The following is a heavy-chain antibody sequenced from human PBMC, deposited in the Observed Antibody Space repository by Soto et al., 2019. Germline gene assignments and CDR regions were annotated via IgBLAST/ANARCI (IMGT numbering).Heavy chain of an antibody. Sequence: GGSLRLSCAASGFTFSISGMHWVRQAPGKGLEWVAVIWYDGSNQYYADSVKGRFTISRDNSKNTVFLQMNSLRAEDTAVYYCARGYCSGGSCYSGYYYGMDVWGQGTKVTVSS. CDR3: ARGYCSGGSCYSGYYYGMDV. CDR1: GFTFSISG. CDR2: IWYDGSNQ. J-gene: IGHJ6*02. D-gene: IGHD2-15*01. V-gene: IGHV3-33*01.